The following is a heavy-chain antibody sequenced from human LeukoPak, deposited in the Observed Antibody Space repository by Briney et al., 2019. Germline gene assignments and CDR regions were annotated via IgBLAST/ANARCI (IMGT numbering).Heavy chain of an antibody. CDR2: INHSGST. V-gene: IGHV4-34*01. CDR1: CGSFSGYY. Sequence: PSETLSLTCAVYCGSFSGYYWSWIRQPPGKGLEWIGEINHSGSTNYNPSLKSRVTISVDTSKNQFSLKLSSVTAADTAVYYCARGVGYSYGYRTYYYYYMDVWGKGTTVTVSS. CDR3: ARGVGYSYGYRTYYYYYMDV. D-gene: IGHD5-18*01. J-gene: IGHJ6*03.